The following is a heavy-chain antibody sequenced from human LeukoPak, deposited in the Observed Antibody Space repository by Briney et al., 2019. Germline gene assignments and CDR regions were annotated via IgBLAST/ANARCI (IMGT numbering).Heavy chain of an antibody. V-gene: IGHV4-30-2*06. D-gene: IGHD1-7*01. Sequence: PSETLSLTCVVSGASITSSDYSWSWIRQSPGRGLEWIGYIYHRGNTYYNPSLKSRVSISEDRSKNQFSLRLSSVTAADTAVYYCAGGGGNYFDPWGQGTLVTVSS. CDR1: GASITSSDYS. J-gene: IGHJ5*02. CDR2: IYHRGNT. CDR3: AGGGGNYFDP.